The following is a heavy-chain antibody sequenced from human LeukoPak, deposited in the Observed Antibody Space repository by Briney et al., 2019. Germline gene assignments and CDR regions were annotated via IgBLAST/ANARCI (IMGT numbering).Heavy chain of an antibody. CDR2: IYYSVST. CDR1: GGSISSGGYY. V-gene: IGHV4-31*03. CDR3: ARMYYDFWSGSVSSSSYNWFDP. D-gene: IGHD3-3*01. J-gene: IGHJ5*02. Sequence: SETLSLTCTVSGGSISSGGYYWSWIRQHPGKGLEWIGYIYYSVSTYYNPSLKSRVTISVDTSKNQFSLKLSSVTAADTAVYYCARMYYDFWSGSVSSSSYNWFDPWGQGTLVTVSS.